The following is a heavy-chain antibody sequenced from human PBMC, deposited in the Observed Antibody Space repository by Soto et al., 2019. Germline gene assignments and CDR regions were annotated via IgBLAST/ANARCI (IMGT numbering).Heavy chain of an antibody. CDR2: ISYDGSNK. Sequence: PGGSLRLSCAASGFTFSSYGMHWVRQAPGKGLEWVAVISYDGSNKYYADSVKGRFTISRDNSKNTLYLQMNSLRAEDTAVYYCAKSTGYCSSTSCYTFARPYDYWGQGTLVTVSS. D-gene: IGHD2-2*02. CDR3: AKSTGYCSSTSCYTFARPYDY. V-gene: IGHV3-30*18. J-gene: IGHJ4*02. CDR1: GFTFSSYG.